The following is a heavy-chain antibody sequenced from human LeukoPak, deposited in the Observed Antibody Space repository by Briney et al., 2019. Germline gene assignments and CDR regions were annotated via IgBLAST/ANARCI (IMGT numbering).Heavy chain of an antibody. Sequence: GGSLRLSCAASGFTFSSYAMRWVRQAPGKGLEWVSAISGSGGSTYYADSVKGRFTISRDNSKNTLYLQMNSLRAGDTAVYYCAKVSGGYFQHWGQGTLVTVSS. CDR3: AKVSGGYFQH. D-gene: IGHD2/OR15-2a*01. CDR2: ISGSGGST. CDR1: GFTFSSYA. V-gene: IGHV3-23*01. J-gene: IGHJ1*01.